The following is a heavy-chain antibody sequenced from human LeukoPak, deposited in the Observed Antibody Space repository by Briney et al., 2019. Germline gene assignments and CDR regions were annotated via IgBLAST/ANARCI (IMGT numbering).Heavy chain of an antibody. CDR2: ISGSGGST. D-gene: IGHD4-23*01. J-gene: IGHJ4*02. Sequence: GSLRLSCAASGFTFSSYAMSWVRQAPGKGLEWVSAISGSGGSTYYADSVKGRFTISRDNSKNTLHLQMNSLRAEDTAVYYCAKDNYGGRVGFDYWGQGTLVTVSS. CDR1: GFTFSSYA. V-gene: IGHV3-23*01. CDR3: AKDNYGGRVGFDY.